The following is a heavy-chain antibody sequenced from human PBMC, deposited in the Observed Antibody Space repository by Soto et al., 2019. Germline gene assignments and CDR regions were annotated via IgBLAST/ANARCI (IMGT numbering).Heavy chain of an antibody. CDR1: GGSISSGGYY. CDR2: IYYSGST. Sequence: TLSLTCTVSGGSISSGGYYWSWIRQHPGKGLEWIGYIYYSGSTYYNPSLKSRVTISVDTSKNQFSLKLSSVTAADTAVYYCARAGYYGSGRDYYGMDVWGQGTTVTV. V-gene: IGHV4-31*03. J-gene: IGHJ6*02. CDR3: ARAGYYGSGRDYYGMDV. D-gene: IGHD3-10*01.